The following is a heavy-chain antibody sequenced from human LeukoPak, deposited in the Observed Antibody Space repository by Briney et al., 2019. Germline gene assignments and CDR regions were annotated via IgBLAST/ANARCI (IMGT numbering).Heavy chain of an antibody. CDR1: GFIFSSHG. CDR2: ISPSGDIT. Sequence: GGSLRLSCAASGFIFSSHGMNWVRQAPGKGLEWVSGISPSGDITYYADSVKGRFTISRDNSKNSLYLQMNSLRAEDTAVYYCARAQYDSSGYYGDWFDPWGQGTLVTVSS. V-gene: IGHV3-23*01. CDR3: ARAQYDSSGYYGDWFDP. J-gene: IGHJ5*02. D-gene: IGHD3-22*01.